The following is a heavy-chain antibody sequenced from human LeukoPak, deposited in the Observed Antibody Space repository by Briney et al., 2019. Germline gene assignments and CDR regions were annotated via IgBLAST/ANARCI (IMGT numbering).Heavy chain of an antibody. CDR1: GFTFSSYG. CDR2: ISYDGSNK. CDR3: ARSSGYFVRYFDY. Sequence: GGSLRLSCAASGFTFSSYGMHWVRQAPGKGLEWVAVISYDGSNKYYADSVKGRFTISRDNSKNTPYLQMNSLRAEDTAVYYCARSSGYFVRYFDYWGQGTLVTVSS. J-gene: IGHJ4*02. V-gene: IGHV3-30*03. D-gene: IGHD3-22*01.